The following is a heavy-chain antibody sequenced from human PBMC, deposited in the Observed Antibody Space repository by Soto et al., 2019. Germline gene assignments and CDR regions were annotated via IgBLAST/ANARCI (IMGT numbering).Heavy chain of an antibody. CDR3: AKEDTSSGSLDY. V-gene: IGHV3-23*01. J-gene: IGHJ4*02. CDR2: ISDSGSTT. Sequence: GVSLRLSCAASGFPFSSYAMSWVRQAPGKGLEWVSGISDSGSTTYYADSVRGRFTISRDNSKNTLYLQMKSLRAEDSASYYCAKEDTSSGSLDYWGQGALVTVSS. CDR1: GFPFSSYA. D-gene: IGHD6-19*01.